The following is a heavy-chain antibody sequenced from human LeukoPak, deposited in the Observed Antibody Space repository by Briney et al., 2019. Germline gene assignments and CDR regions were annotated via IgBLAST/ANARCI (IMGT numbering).Heavy chain of an antibody. J-gene: IGHJ2*01. D-gene: IGHD6-19*01. V-gene: IGHV1-69*04. CDR2: IIPILGIA. CDR3: ARDPRGVIAVGYRYFDL. CDR1: GGTFSSYA. Sequence: SVKVSCKASGGTFSSYAISWVRQAPGQGLEWMGRIIPILGIANYAQKFQGRVTITADKSTSTAYMELSSLRSEDTAVYYCARDPRGVIAVGYRYFDLWGRGTLVTVSS.